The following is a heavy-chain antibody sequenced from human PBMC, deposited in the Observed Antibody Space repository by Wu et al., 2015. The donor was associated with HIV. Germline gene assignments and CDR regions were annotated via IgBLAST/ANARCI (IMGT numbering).Heavy chain of an antibody. Sequence: QVQLVQSGAEVKKPGSSVKVSCKASGGTFSSYAISWVRQAPGQGLEWMGGIIPIFGTANYAQKFQGRVTITTDESTSTAYMELSSLRSEDTAVYYCARGYSSTTGFWYYYGMDVWGQGTTVTVSS. CDR3: ARGYSSTTGFWYYYGMDV. CDR1: GGTFSSYA. J-gene: IGHJ6*02. D-gene: IGHD6-13*01. CDR2: IIPIFGTA. V-gene: IGHV1-69*05.